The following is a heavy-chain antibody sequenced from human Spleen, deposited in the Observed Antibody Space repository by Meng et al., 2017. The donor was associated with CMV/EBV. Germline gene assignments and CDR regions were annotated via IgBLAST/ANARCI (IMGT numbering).Heavy chain of an antibody. CDR2: IYPGDSDT. J-gene: IGHJ6*02. D-gene: IGHD2-2*01. CDR1: GYTFASDW. CDR3: ARHGLGCSSTSCQLDYYYGMDV. V-gene: IGHV5-51*01. Sequence: KVSCKGSGYTFASDWIAWVRQMPGKGLEWMGIIYPGDSDTRYSPSFQGQVTISADKSISTAYLQWSSLKASDTAMYYCARHGLGCSSTSCQLDYYYGMDVWGQGTTVTVSS.